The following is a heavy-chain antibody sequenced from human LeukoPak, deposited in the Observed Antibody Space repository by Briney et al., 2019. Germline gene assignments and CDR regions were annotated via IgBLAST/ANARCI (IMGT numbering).Heavy chain of an antibody. CDR1: GFTFSSYG. V-gene: IGHV3-30*03. J-gene: IGHJ5*02. Sequence: QAGGSLRLSWAASGFTFSSYGMDWVRQAEGKGLEGVAVISYDGSNKYYADSVKGRFTISRDNSKNTLYLQMNSLRAEDTAVYYCARDLSGSGSYYNWFDLWGQGTLVTVSS. D-gene: IGHD3-10*01. CDR3: ARDLSGSGSYYNWFDL. CDR2: ISYDGSNK.